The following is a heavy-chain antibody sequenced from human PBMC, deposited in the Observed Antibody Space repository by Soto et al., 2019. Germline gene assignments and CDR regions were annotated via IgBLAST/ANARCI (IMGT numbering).Heavy chain of an antibody. CDR3: ARDRVEAALGTFDQ. CDR1: GYTFSTYP. J-gene: IGHJ4*02. Sequence: ASVQVSCKTSGYTFSTYPIIWVRQAPGQGLEWVGWISTYNGKTNYGQKFQGRVTITTDTSTSTAYMDLRNLRSDDTAVYYCARDRVEAALGTFDQWGQGTLVTVSS. V-gene: IGHV1-18*04. CDR2: ISTYNGKT. D-gene: IGHD6-13*01.